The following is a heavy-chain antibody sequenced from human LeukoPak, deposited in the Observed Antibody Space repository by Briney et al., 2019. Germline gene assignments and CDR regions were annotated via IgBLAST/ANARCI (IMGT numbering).Heavy chain of an antibody. CDR3: ARRTSPSSYGDLDY. CDR2: IYYSGST. D-gene: IGHD4-17*01. V-gene: IGHV4-30-4*01. CDR1: GGSISSGDYY. Sequence: SETLSLTCTVSGGSISSGDYYWSWIRQPPGKGLEWIGYIYYSGSTYYNPSLKSRVTISVDTSKNQFSLKLSSVTAADTAVYYCARRTSPSSYGDLDYWGQGTLVTVSS. J-gene: IGHJ4*02.